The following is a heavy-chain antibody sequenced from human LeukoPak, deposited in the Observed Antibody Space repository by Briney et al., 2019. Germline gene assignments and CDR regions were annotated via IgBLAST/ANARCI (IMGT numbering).Heavy chain of an antibody. CDR1: GFTFSSYW. Sequence: GGSLRLSCAASGFTFSSYWMSWVRQAPGKGLEWVANIKQDGSEKYYVDSVKGRFTISRDNAKNSLYLQMNSLRAEDTAVYYCARDGGTYSSGWYIYGMDVWGQGTTVTVSS. CDR2: IKQDGSEK. D-gene: IGHD6-19*01. CDR3: ARDGGTYSSGWYIYGMDV. V-gene: IGHV3-7*01. J-gene: IGHJ6*02.